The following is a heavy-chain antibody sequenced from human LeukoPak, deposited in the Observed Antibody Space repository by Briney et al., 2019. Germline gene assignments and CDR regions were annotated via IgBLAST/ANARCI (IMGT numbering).Heavy chain of an antibody. Sequence: GGSLRLSCAASGFTFSSHAMSWVRQAPGKGLEWVSAISGSGGSTYYADSVKGRFTISRDNSKNTLYLQMNSLRAEDTAVYYCAKTMSGSYSERDYWGQGTLVTVSS. CDR3: AKTMSGSYSERDY. V-gene: IGHV3-23*01. D-gene: IGHD1-26*01. CDR2: ISGSGGST. CDR1: GFTFSSHA. J-gene: IGHJ4*02.